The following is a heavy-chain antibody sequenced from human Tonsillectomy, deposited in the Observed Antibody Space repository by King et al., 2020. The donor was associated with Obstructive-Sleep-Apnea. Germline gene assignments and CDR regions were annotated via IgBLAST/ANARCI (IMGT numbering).Heavy chain of an antibody. CDR3: ARHYSGSSYYFDY. D-gene: IGHD1-26*01. J-gene: IGHJ4*02. CDR2: IYYSGST. CDR1: GGSISSYY. Sequence: VQLQESGPGLVKPSETLSLTCTVSGGSISSYYWSWIRQPPGKGLEWIGYIYYSGSTNYNPSLTSRVTISVDTSKNQFSLKLSSVTAADTAVYYCARHYSGSSYYFDYWGQGTLVTVSS. V-gene: IGHV4-59*08.